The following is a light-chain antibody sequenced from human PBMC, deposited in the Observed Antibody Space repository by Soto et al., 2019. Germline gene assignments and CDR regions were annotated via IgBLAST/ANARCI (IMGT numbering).Light chain of an antibody. CDR2: ATS. CDR3: LQDFDYPRT. J-gene: IGKJ2*01. Sequence: AIQMTQSPSSLSASVGDRVTMTCRASQDIRSDLGWYQQKPGKAPKLLIFATSTLHSGVPSRFSGSGSGTDFTLTIGSLQPEDFATYYCLQDFDYPRTFGQGTKLVIK. V-gene: IGKV1-6*01. CDR1: QDIRSD.